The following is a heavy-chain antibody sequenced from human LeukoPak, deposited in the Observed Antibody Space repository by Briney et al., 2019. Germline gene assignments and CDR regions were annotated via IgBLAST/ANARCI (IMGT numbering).Heavy chain of an antibody. CDR2: ISYDGSNK. CDR1: GFSFRTYG. J-gene: IGHJ3*02. CDR3: AKGRWGLTINNFDI. V-gene: IGHV3-30*18. D-gene: IGHD3-9*01. Sequence: GGSLRLSCAASGFSFRTYGMHWVRQAPGKGLEWVAVISYDGSNKYYADSVKGRFTISRDSSKNTLYLQINSLRGEDTAVYYCAKGRWGLTINNFDIWGQGTMVTVSS.